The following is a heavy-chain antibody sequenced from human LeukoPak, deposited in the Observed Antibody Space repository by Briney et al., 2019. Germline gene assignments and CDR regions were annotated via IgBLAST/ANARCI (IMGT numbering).Heavy chain of an antibody. V-gene: IGHV3-7*01. D-gene: IGHD1-26*01. J-gene: IGHJ4*02. CDR3: ARDKIVGATYFDY. CDR2: IKQDGSEK. Sequence: GGSLRLSCVASGFTFSSHAMSWVRQAPGKGLEWVANIKQDGSEKYYVDSVKGRFTISRDNAKNSLYLQMNSLRAEDTAVYYCARDKIVGATYFDYWGQGTLVTVSS. CDR1: GFTFSSHA.